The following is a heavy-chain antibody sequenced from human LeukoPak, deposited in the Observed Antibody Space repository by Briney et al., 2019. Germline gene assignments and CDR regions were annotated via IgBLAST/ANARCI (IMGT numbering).Heavy chain of an antibody. CDR2: MNPKSGKT. V-gene: IGHV1-8*02. CDR1: GYTFTSYD. D-gene: IGHD3-3*01. Sequence: GASVKVSCKASGYTFTSYDINWVRQAPGQGLEWMGWMNPKSGKTGYAQKFQGRVTMTRNTSISTAYMELSSLRSEDTAVYYCARSPNYDFWSGYYSVDYWGQGTLVTVSS. CDR3: ARSPNYDFWSGYYSVDY. J-gene: IGHJ4*02.